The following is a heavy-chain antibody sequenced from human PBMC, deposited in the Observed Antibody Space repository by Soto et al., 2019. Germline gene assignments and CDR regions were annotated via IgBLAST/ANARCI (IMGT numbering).Heavy chain of an antibody. D-gene: IGHD3-10*01. CDR2: IYTSGST. CDR3: ARGVITMVRGVITNWFDP. Sequence: SEALSVTCTVYGGSISSYYWSWIRQPAGKGLEWIGRIYTSGSTNYNPSLKSRVTMSVDTSKNQFSLKLSSVTAADTAVYYCARGVITMVRGVITNWFDPWGQGTLVTVSS. V-gene: IGHV4-4*07. CDR1: GGSISSYY. J-gene: IGHJ5*02.